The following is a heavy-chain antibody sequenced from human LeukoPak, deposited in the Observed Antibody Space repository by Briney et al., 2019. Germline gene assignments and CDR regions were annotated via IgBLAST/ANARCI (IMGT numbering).Heavy chain of an antibody. Sequence: PGGSLRLSCAAFGFTFSSYSMNWVRQAPGKGLEWVLSISSSSSCIYYADSVKRRFTISIDNAKNSLYLQMDSLRADDTAVYYCARHIATIAAAAVDYWGQRTLVSLSS. J-gene: IGHJ4*02. V-gene: IGHV3-21*01. CDR1: GFTFSSYS. CDR2: ISSSSSCI. CDR3: ARHIATIAAAAVDY. D-gene: IGHD6-13*01.